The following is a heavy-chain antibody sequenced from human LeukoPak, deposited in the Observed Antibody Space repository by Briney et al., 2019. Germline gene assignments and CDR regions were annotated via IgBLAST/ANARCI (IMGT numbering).Heavy chain of an antibody. D-gene: IGHD2-2*01. Sequence: GGSLRLSCAASGFTFSSYAMSWVRQAPGKGLEWVSAISGSGGSTYYADSVRGRFTISRDNSKNTLYLQMNSLRAEDTAVYYCAKIGYCSSTSCHQTYYFDYWGQGNLVTVSS. V-gene: IGHV3-23*01. CDR2: ISGSGGST. CDR3: AKIGYCSSTSCHQTYYFDY. CDR1: GFTFSSYA. J-gene: IGHJ4*02.